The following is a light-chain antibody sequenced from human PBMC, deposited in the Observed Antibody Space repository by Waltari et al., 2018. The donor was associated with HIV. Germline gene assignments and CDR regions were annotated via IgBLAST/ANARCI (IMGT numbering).Light chain of an antibody. J-gene: IGKJ1*01. Sequence: DIQMTQSPSTLSASVGDRVTIICRASQSISSWLAWYQQKPGKAPKLLIYKVSSLESWVPSRFSGSGSGTEFTLTISSLQPDDFATYYCQQYNSYPTFGQGTKVEIK. V-gene: IGKV1-5*03. CDR2: KVS. CDR3: QQYNSYPT. CDR1: QSISSW.